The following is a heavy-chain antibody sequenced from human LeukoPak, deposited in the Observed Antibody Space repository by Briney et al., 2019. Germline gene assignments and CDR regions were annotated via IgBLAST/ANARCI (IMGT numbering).Heavy chain of an antibody. CDR2: ISAYNGNT. V-gene: IGHV1-18*01. J-gene: IGHJ4*02. Sequence: ASVKVSCKASGYTFTSYCISWVRQAPGQGREWMRWISAYNGNTNYAQNLQGRVTMTTDTSTNTTYMELSSLRSDDTAVYYCARDSVVTASHFDYWGQGTLVTVSS. D-gene: IGHD2-21*02. CDR1: GYTFTSYC. CDR3: ARDSVVTASHFDY.